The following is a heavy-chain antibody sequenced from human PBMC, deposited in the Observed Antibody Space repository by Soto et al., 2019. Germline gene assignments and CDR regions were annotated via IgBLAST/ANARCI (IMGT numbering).Heavy chain of an antibody. J-gene: IGHJ6*02. Sequence: EVQLVESGGGLVQPGGSLRLSCAASGFTFSNFWMSWVRQAPGKGLEWVANIKQDGSEKKYVDSVKGRFTISRDNAKNSLYLQMNSLRAEDTAVYYCAREGPVVPAAIRDTRYYYYYGMDVWGQGTTVTVSS. CDR2: IKQDGSEK. CDR3: AREGPVVPAAIRDTRYYYYYGMDV. V-gene: IGHV3-7*01. D-gene: IGHD2-2*02. CDR1: GFTFSNFW.